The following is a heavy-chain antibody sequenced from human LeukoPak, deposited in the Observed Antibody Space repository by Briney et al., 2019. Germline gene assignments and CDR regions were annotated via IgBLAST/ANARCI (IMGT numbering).Heavy chain of an antibody. J-gene: IGHJ5*02. V-gene: IGHV1-46*01. CDR1: GYTFTSYH. CDR2: INPNGGST. D-gene: IGHD6-13*01. Sequence: GASVKVSCKASGYTFTSYHMHWVRQAPGQGLEWMGVINPNGGSTHYAQKFQGRVTMTRDTSTSTVYMELSSLRSEDTAVYYCAREGFRTAAPGNWFDPWGQGTLVTVSS. CDR3: AREGFRTAAPGNWFDP.